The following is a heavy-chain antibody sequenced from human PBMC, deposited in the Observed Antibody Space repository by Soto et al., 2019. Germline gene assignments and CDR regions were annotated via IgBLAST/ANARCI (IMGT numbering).Heavy chain of an antibody. V-gene: IGHV1-3*01. CDR2: INAGNGNT. J-gene: IGHJ4*02. D-gene: IGHD3-10*01. CDR3: ATDRNYGSGSCFDY. CDR1: GYTFTSYA. Sequence: GASVKVSCKASGYTFTSYAIHWVRQAPGQRLEWMGWINAGNGNTKYSQKFQGRVTITRDTSASTAYMELSSLRSEDTAVYYCATDRNYGSGSCFDYWGLGTQVTVSS.